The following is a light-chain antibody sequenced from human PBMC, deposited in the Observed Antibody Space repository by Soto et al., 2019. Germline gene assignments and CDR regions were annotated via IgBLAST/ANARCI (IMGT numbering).Light chain of an antibody. CDR3: QHYNNWPLT. V-gene: IGKV3-15*01. J-gene: IGKJ1*01. CDR2: GAS. CDR1: QSVSSN. Sequence: IVLTQSPATLSASPGETASLXCRASQSVSSNVAWYQQKPGQAPSLLIYGASTRATGIPARFSGGGSGTEFTLTISSLQSEDFAVYYCQHYNNWPLTFGQGTKVDIK.